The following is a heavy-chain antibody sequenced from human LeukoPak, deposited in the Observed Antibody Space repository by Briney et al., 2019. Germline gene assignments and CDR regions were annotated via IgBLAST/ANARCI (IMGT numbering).Heavy chain of an antibody. Sequence: GGSLRLSCAASGFTPSPYNMNWVRQAPGKGLEWVSSISSSSSYIYYADSVKGRFTISRDNAKNSLYLQMNSLRAEDTAVYYCASPEYSYGFNDAFDIWGQGTMVTVSS. CDR3: ASPEYSYGFNDAFDI. J-gene: IGHJ3*02. V-gene: IGHV3-21*01. CDR1: GFTPSPYN. CDR2: ISSSSSYI. D-gene: IGHD5-18*01.